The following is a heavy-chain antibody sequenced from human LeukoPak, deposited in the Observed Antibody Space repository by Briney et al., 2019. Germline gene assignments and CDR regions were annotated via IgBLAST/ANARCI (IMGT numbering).Heavy chain of an antibody. CDR3: VRRGGRDGWGAFDV. J-gene: IGHJ3*01. CDR1: GFSFINNA. Sequence: GGSLRLSCEASGFSFINNAMNWVRQAPGKGLEWVSSISGSGDKLFYADSVKGRFAISRVNSKNTMYLQMNNLSREDTAIFYCVRRGGRDGWGAFDVWGQGTVVTVSS. V-gene: IGHV3-23*01. D-gene: IGHD5-24*01. CDR2: ISGSGDKL.